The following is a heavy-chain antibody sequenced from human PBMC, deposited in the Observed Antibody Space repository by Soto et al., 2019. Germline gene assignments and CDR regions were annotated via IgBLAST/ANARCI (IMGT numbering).Heavy chain of an antibody. CDR3: ARVWPPEQLVLGDAFDI. CDR1: GFTFSSYS. V-gene: IGHV3-48*02. J-gene: IGHJ3*02. CDR2: ISGSSSTI. D-gene: IGHD6-13*01. Sequence: PGGSLRLSCAASGFTFSSYSMNWVRQAPGKGLEWVSYISGSSSTIYYADSVKGRFTISRDNAKNSLYLQMNSLRDEDTAVYYCARVWPPEQLVLGDAFDIWGQGTMVTVSS.